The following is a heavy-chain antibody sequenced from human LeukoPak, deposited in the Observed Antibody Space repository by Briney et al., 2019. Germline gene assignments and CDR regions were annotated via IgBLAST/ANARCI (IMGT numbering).Heavy chain of an antibody. CDR1: GFSLSSYA. V-gene: IGHV3-23*01. D-gene: IGHD2-21*01. J-gene: IGHJ4*02. CDR2: ISSTDAGT. Sequence: GGALRLSCAASGFSLSSYAMSWVRQAPGKGLEWVSAISSTDAGTYHADSVRGRFTISRDSSKNTLYLQMNSLRAEDAAVYYCAKAPVTSCRGAYCYPFDYWGQGTLVTVSS. CDR3: AKAPVTSCRGAYCYPFDY.